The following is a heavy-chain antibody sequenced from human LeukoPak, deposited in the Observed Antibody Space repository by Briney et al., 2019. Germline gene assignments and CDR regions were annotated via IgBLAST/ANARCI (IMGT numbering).Heavy chain of an antibody. J-gene: IGHJ5*02. CDR2: ISGSGRTI. CDR1: GFIFRSYE. V-gene: IGHV3-48*03. D-gene: IGHD2-2*01. CDR3: ARDIVVVPLVMGWFDP. Sequence: GGSLRLSCAASGFIFRSYEMNWVRQAPGKGLEWVSCISGSGRTINYADSVKGRFTISRDNAKNSLHLQMNSLRAEDTAVYYCARDIVVVPLVMGWFDPWGQGTLVTVSS.